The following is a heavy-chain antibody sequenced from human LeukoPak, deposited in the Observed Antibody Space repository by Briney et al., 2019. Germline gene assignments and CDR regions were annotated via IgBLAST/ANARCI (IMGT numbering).Heavy chain of an antibody. D-gene: IGHD2-2*01. V-gene: IGHV1-18*04. CDR3: ARDRVTRGIVVEPASGFDY. J-gene: IGHJ4*02. CDR2: ISAYNGNT. CDR1: GYTFTSYG. Sequence: GASVKVSCKASGYTFTSYGISWVRQAPGQGLEWMGWISAYNGNTNYAQKLQGRVTMTTDTSASTAYMEVRSLRSDGTAVYYCARDRVTRGIVVEPASGFDYWGQGTLVTVSS.